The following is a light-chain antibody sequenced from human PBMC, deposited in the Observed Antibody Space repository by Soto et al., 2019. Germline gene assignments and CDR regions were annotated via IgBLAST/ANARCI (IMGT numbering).Light chain of an antibody. CDR2: DAS. J-gene: IGKJ1*01. CDR1: QTFGRTY. CDR3: QQYDTYWT. Sequence: ESVLTQSQGTLSLSPGERVTLSCRASQTFGRTYLAWYQQKPGQSPRLLIYDASSRATGIPDRFSGSGSGTDFTLTISRLEPEDFATYYCQQYDTYWTFGQGTKVEFK. V-gene: IGKV3-20*01.